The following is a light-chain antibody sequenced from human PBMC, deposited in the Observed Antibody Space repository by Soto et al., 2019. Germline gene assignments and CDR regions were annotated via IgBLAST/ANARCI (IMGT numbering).Light chain of an antibody. CDR2: KAS. CDR1: QSISTW. Sequence: DIQMTQSPSTLSASVGDRVTITCRASQSISTWLAWYQQKPGKAPKLLIYKASNLEDGVPSRCSGSGSGTEFTITISSLKTDEFATDYCQQYNTYPLTFGGGTTVEIK. CDR3: QQYNTYPLT. J-gene: IGKJ4*01. V-gene: IGKV1-5*03.